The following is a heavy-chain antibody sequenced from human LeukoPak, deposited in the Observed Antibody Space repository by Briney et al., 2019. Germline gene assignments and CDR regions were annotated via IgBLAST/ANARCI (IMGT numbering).Heavy chain of an antibody. D-gene: IGHD2-15*01. CDR3: ARDERAATGMCYYFDH. CDR1: GFTFSSYS. J-gene: IGHJ4*02. Sequence: GGSLRLSCAASGFTFSSYSMNWVRQAPGKGLEWVSYISSSGSTIYYADSVKGRFTISRDNAKNSLYLQMNSLRAEDTAVYYCARDERAATGMCYYFDHWGQGTLVTVSS. CDR2: ISSSGSTI. V-gene: IGHV3-48*04.